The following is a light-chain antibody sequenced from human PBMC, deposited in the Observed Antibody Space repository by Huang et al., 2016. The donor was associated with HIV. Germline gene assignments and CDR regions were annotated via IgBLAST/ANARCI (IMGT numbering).Light chain of an antibody. CDR3: QQYDKWPPGLT. V-gene: IGKV3D-15*01. CDR1: HNGRNN. CDR2: ETS. J-gene: IGKJ4*01. Sequence: EIMMTQSPATLSVSPGVRATLSCRACHNGRNNLAWYQQKTGQAPRLLIYETSTGASGIPDRFSGSGSATDFTLTISGLQSEDFAIYYCQQYDKWPPGLTFGGGTKVEI.